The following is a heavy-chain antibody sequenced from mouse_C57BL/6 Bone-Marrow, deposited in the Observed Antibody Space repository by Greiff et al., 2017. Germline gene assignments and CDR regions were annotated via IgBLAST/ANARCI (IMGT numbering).Heavy chain of an antibody. J-gene: IGHJ1*03. V-gene: IGHV1-81*01. Sequence: QVQLKQSGAELARPGASVKLSCKASGYTFTSYGISWVKQRTGQGLEWIGEIYPRSGNTYYNEKFKGKATLTADKSSSTAYMELRSLTSEDSAVSFCAGVHYCGSKRYFGGWGTGTTVTV. D-gene: IGHD1-1*01. CDR2: IYPRSGNT. CDR3: AGVHYCGSKRYFGG. CDR1: GYTFTSYG.